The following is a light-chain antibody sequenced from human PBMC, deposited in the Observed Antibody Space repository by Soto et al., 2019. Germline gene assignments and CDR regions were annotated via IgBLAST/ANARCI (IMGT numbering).Light chain of an antibody. V-gene: IGKV3-15*01. Sequence: EVVMTQSPATLSVSPGESVTLSCRSSQSVADNLAWFQQKPGQGPRLLIYGASTRATGIPATFSGCGSETDFTLTVSSLRSEDSAVYYCQQYNYWPITVGPGTRLEIK. CDR1: QSVADN. CDR3: QQYNYWPIT. CDR2: GAS. J-gene: IGKJ5*01.